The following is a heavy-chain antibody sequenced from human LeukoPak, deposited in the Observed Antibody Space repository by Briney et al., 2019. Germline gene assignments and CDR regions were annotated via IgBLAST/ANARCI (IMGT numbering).Heavy chain of an antibody. D-gene: IGHD4-17*01. J-gene: IGHJ4*02. Sequence: PGGSLRLSCAASGFTVSSNYMSWVRQAAGKGLEWVSVIYSGGSTYYADSVKGRFTISRDNSKSTLYLQMNSLRAEDTAVYFCARLGTTVTHFDYWGQGTLVTVSS. V-gene: IGHV3-66*01. CDR1: GFTVSSNY. CDR2: IYSGGST. CDR3: ARLGTTVTHFDY.